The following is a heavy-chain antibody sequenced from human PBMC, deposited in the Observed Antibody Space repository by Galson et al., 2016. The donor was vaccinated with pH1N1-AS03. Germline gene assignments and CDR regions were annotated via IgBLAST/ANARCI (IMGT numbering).Heavy chain of an antibody. J-gene: IGHJ6*02. V-gene: IGHV5-51*01. CDR1: GYTFSNHW. CDR3: ARQQDGRGSGLEWLFWHGMDV. CDR2: IYPADSST. Sequence: QSGAEVKKPGESLKISCKVSGYTFSNHWIGWVRQMPGKGLEWMGIIYPADSSTTYSPSFQGQVTISADQSISTAYLQWSSLRASDTAMYFCARQQDGRGSGLEWLFWHGMDVWGQGTTVIVSS. D-gene: IGHD3-3*01.